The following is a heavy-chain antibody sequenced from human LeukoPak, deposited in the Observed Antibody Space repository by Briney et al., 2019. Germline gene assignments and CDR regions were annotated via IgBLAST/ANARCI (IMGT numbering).Heavy chain of an antibody. Sequence: PGGSLGLSCAASGFTFSTYDMHWVRQPTGKGPEWVSVIGTAGNTYYADSVKGRFTISRENAKNSFYLQMNSLRAGDTAMYYCARSKSYSSGWTDFDYWGQGTLVTVSS. CDR1: GFTFSTYD. V-gene: IGHV3-13*04. CDR2: IGTAGNT. D-gene: IGHD6-19*01. J-gene: IGHJ4*02. CDR3: ARSKSYSSGWTDFDY.